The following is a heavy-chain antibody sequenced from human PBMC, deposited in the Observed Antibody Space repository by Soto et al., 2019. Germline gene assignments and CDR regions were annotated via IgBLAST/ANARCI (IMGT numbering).Heavy chain of an antibody. CDR1: GGSISSGYY. Sequence: TLSLTCSLSGGSISSGYYWTWIRQHPGKGLEWIGYIYYSGNTYYNPSLKSRVTISVDTSKNQFSLKLSSVTAADTALYYCASTAYVAYYMDVWGQGTRVTDS. V-gene: IGHV4-31*03. CDR2: IYYSGNT. CDR3: ASTAYVAYYMDV. J-gene: IGHJ6*03. D-gene: IGHD3-10*02.